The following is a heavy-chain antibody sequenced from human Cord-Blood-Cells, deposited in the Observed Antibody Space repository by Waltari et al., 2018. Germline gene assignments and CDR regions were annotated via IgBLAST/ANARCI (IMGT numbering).Heavy chain of an antibody. CDR2: IYYSGST. Sequence: QLQLQESGPGLVKPSETLSLTCTVSGGSISSSSYYWGWIRQPPGKGLEWIGSIYYSGSTYYNPSLQSRVTISVDTSKNQFSLKLSSVTAADTAVYYCARLVLSGPVYYYYYMDVWGKGTTVTVSS. J-gene: IGHJ6*03. CDR3: ARLVLSGPVYYYYYMDV. V-gene: IGHV4-39*01. D-gene: IGHD3-3*01. CDR1: GGSISSSSYY.